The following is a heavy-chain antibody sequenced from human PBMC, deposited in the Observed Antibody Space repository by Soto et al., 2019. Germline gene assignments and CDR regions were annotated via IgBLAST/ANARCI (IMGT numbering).Heavy chain of an antibody. Sequence: QVQLVESGGGVVQPGRSLRLSCAASGFTFSSFGMHWVRQAPGXGLEXVAVASYDGSYKYYADSVKGRFTISRDNSKNTXXLXXXXXXXXXXXXXXCXKERSVVATTPDFDYWGQGTLVTVSS. CDR1: GFTFSSFG. V-gene: IGHV3-30*03. D-gene: IGHD5-12*01. CDR2: ASYDGSYK. CDR3: XKERSVVATTPDFDY. J-gene: IGHJ4*02.